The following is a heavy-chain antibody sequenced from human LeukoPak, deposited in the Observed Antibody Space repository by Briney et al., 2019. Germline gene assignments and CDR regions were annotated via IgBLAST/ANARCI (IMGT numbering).Heavy chain of an antibody. CDR3: AKDKSSSSWLDAFDI. Sequence: GGSLRLSCAASGFTFDDYTMHWVRQAPGKGLEWVSLISWDGGSTYYADSVKGRFTISRDNSKNSLYLQMNSLRTEDTALYYCAKDKSSSSWLDAFDIWGQGTMVTVSS. CDR2: ISWDGGST. J-gene: IGHJ3*02. CDR1: GFTFDDYT. D-gene: IGHD6-13*01. V-gene: IGHV3-43*01.